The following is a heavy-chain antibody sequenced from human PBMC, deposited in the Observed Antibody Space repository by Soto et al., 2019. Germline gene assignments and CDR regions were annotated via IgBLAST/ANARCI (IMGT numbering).Heavy chain of an antibody. CDR3: AKYRWGATTVTSIN. D-gene: IGHD4-4*01. J-gene: IGHJ1*01. V-gene: IGHV3-23*01. CDR2: ISGTSDMT. CDR1: GFTFSSYP. Sequence: GVLKISCVGSGFTFSSYPMNWVRQAPGKGLEWVSAISGTSDMTYYANSVTGRFTISRDNSKNTLYLQVSSLRVEDTAIYYCAKYRWGATTVTSINWGRGTLVTVSS.